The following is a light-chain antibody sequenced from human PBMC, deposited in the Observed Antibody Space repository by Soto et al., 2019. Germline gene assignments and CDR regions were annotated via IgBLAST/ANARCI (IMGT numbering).Light chain of an antibody. J-gene: IGKJ1*01. Sequence: VKMQWPDTRCVEPGSRARWSRRESQSVSIKLAWYQQKPGQAPRLLIYDTSTRATGIPARFSGSGSGTEITLTISRLEPADLLVYYCQQSARSPRLGPGTKVDIK. CDR2: DTS. CDR1: QSVSIK. V-gene: IGKV3-15*01. CDR3: QQSARSPR.